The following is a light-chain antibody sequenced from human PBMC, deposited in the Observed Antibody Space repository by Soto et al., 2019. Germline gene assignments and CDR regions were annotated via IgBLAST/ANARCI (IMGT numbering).Light chain of an antibody. J-gene: IGKJ5*01. Sequence: EIQMTQSPSSLHASEGNRVTIAGQASQVIENYLNWYQQKPGKAPKLLIYVASNLESGVPSRFSGSGSGTDFTFTISSLQPEDIATYYCQQYDDLPITFGQGTRLEIK. CDR3: QQYDDLPIT. V-gene: IGKV1-33*01. CDR1: QVIENY. CDR2: VAS.